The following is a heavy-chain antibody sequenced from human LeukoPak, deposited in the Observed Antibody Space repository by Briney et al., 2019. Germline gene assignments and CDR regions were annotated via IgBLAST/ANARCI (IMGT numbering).Heavy chain of an antibody. V-gene: IGHV4-59*01. Sequence: SETLSLTCTVSAGSITTYSWSWVRQPPGKGLEWIGYISDSGSTNYNPSLKSRATISVDTSKNQFSLKLSSVTAADTAVYYCARLEYYDTSAFDIWGQGTMVTVSS. CDR2: ISDSGST. J-gene: IGHJ3*02. D-gene: IGHD3-9*01. CDR1: AGSITTYS. CDR3: ARLEYYDTSAFDI.